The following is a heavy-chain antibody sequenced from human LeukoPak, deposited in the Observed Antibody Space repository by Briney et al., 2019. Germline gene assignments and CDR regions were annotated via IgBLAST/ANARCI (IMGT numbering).Heavy chain of an antibody. J-gene: IGHJ3*02. D-gene: IGHD3-9*01. CDR1: GGSISSGGYY. V-gene: IGHV4-61*08. CDR2: IYYSGST. CDR3: ARHATYYDILTGYYMLRAFDI. Sequence: SETLSLTCTVSGGSISSGGYYWSWIRQHPGKGLEWIGYIYYSGSTNYNPSLKSRVTISVDTSKNQFSLKLSSVTAADTAVYYCARHATYYDILTGYYMLRAFDIWGQGTMVTVSS.